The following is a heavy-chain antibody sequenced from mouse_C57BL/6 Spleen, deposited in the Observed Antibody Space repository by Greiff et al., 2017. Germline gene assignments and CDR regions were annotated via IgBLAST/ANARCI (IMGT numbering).Heavy chain of an antibody. CDR2: ISSGSSTI. Sequence: EVKLEESGGGLVKPGGSLKLSCAASGFTFSDYGMHWVRQAPEKGLEWVAYISSGSSTIYYADTVKGRFTISRDNAKNTLFLQMTRLRSEDTAMYYCARQGYGYFDVWGTGTTVTVSS. V-gene: IGHV5-17*01. CDR1: GFTFSDYG. D-gene: IGHD2-2*01. J-gene: IGHJ1*03. CDR3: ARQGYGYFDV.